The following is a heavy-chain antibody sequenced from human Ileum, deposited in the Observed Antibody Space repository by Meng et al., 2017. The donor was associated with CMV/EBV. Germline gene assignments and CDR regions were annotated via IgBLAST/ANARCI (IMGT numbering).Heavy chain of an antibody. CDR1: GGSISSGTYY. V-gene: IGHV4-39*07. D-gene: IGHD6-13*01. Sequence: QLQAPGPGLVTPPEPPSLTCTVTGGSISSGTYYWAWIRQSPGKGLEWIGSIYYSGSTYDNPSLKSRVTMSVDTFKNQFSLKLTSVTAADTAVYYCAGDWGPYSSRGYFDPWGQGTLVTVSS. CDR2: IYYSGST. J-gene: IGHJ5*02. CDR3: AGDWGPYSSRGYFDP.